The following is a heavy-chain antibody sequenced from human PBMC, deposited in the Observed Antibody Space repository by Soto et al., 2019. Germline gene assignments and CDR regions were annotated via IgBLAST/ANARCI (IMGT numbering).Heavy chain of an antibody. CDR1: GFTVSSNY. Sequence: EVQLVESGGGLVQPGGSLRLSCAASGFTVSSNYMSWVRQAPGKGLEWVSVIYSGGSTYYADSVKGRFTISRDNSKNTMYLQRNSLRAEDTAVYYCARGRYCIRTSCQGYYYYYGMDVWGQGTTVTVSS. CDR3: ARGRYCIRTSCQGYYYYYGMDV. D-gene: IGHD2-2*01. J-gene: IGHJ6*02. CDR2: IYSGGST. V-gene: IGHV3-66*01.